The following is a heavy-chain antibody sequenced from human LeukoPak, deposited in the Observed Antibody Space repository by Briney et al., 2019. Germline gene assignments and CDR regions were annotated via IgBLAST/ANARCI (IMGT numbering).Heavy chain of an antibody. J-gene: IGHJ4*02. D-gene: IGHD2-15*01. V-gene: IGHV4-4*02. Sequence: SETLSLTCAVSGGSISTSTWWSWVRQPPGKGLEWIGEIYRDGNANYNPSLKSRVTMSVDRSKNQFSLKLSSVTAADTAVYYCARGTRSMRVVVVAATPEHYFDYWGQGTLVTVSS. CDR3: ARGTRSMRVVVVAATPEHYFDY. CDR1: GGSISTSTW. CDR2: IYRDGNA.